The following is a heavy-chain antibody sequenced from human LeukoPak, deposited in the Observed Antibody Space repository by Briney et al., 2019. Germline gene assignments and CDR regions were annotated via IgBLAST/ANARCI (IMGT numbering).Heavy chain of an antibody. CDR3: ARDRSPEYSSGLAWFDP. CDR1: GFTFSRYA. J-gene: IGHJ5*02. D-gene: IGHD6-19*01. V-gene: IGHV3-30-3*01. CDR2: ISYDGSNK. Sequence: GGSLRLSCAASGFTFSRYAMHWVRQAPGKGLEWVAVISYDGSNKYYADSVKGRFTISRDNSKNTLYLQMNSLRAEDTAVYYCARDRSPEYSSGLAWFDPWGQGTLVTVSS.